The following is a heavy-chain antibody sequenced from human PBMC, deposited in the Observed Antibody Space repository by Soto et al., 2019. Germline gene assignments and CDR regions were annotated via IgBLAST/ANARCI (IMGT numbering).Heavy chain of an antibody. V-gene: IGHV3-15*07. Sequence: EVQLVESGGGLVKPWGSLRLSCAASGFPFNNAWINWVRQVPGKGLEWVGRVKSKADGGSGDYAAPVKGRFVVSRDDSKDIVYLQMNSLKIEDTGVYYCTTDSRTTLPEIRFDYWGHGTQVTVSS. D-gene: IGHD1-26*01. CDR3: TTDSRTTLPEIRFDY. CDR2: VKSKADGGSG. CDR1: GFPFNNAW. J-gene: IGHJ4*01.